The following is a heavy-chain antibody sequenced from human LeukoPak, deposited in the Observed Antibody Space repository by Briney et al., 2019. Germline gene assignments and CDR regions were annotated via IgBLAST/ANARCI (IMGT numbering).Heavy chain of an antibody. CDR2: IYTSGST. Sequence: SQTLPLSCTVSGGSISSGSYYWSWIRQPAGKGLEWIGRIYTSGSTNYNPSLKSRVTISVGTSKNQFSLKLSSVTAADTAVYYCARSQGALSPVNYYYYYMDVWGKGTTVTVSS. CDR3: ARSQGALSPVNYYYYYMDV. V-gene: IGHV4-61*02. J-gene: IGHJ6*03. D-gene: IGHD3-22*01. CDR1: GGSISSGSYY.